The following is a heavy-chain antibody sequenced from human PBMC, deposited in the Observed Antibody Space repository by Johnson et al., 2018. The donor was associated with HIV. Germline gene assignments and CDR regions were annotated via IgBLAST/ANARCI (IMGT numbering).Heavy chain of an antibody. J-gene: IGHJ3*02. CDR1: GFTVSASS. D-gene: IGHD3-16*01. CDR2: INWNGGST. CDR3: ARPQGGAPLAMAFDI. V-gene: IGHV3-20*04. Sequence: VQLVESGGGLIQPGGSLRLSCAASGFTVSASSMIWVRQVPGKGLAWVSGINWNGGSTGYADSVKGRFTISRSNSKNSLYLQMNSLRAEDTAVYYCARPQGGAPLAMAFDIWGQGTMVTVSS.